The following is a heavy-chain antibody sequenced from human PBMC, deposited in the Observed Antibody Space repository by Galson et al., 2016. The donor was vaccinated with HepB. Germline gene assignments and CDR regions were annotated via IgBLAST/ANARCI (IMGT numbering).Heavy chain of an antibody. J-gene: IGHJ4*02. Sequence: SLRLSCAAPGFNFDESGMSWVRQAPGKGLEWVSGINWSGVSTGYAASVTGRFTISRDNAKNSLYLQMNSLGAEDTALYYCARDNTYYGGVTGYYVRRYYFDFWGQGTLVTVSS. CDR2: INWSGVST. V-gene: IGHV3-20*04. CDR1: GFNFDESG. D-gene: IGHD3-9*01. CDR3: ARDNTYYGGVTGYYVRRYYFDF.